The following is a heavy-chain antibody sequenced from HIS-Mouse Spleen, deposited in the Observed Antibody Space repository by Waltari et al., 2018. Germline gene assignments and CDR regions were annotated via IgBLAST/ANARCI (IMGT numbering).Heavy chain of an antibody. CDR3: ARDEIYSSVWAAAGPALDY. CDR2: IKRVGSWK. CDR1: GFTFSSYW. J-gene: IGHJ4*02. D-gene: IGHD6-13*01. V-gene: IGHV3-7*01. Sequence: EVQLVESGGGLVQPGGSLRLSCAASGFTFSSYWMSWVRQAPGKGLEWVANIKRVGSWKYEVDSVKGRFTISRDNAKNSLYLQMNSLRAEDTAVYYCARDEIYSSVWAAAGPALDYWGQGTLVTVSS.